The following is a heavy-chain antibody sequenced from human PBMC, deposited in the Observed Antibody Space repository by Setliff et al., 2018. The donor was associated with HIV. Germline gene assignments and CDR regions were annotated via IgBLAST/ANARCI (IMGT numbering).Heavy chain of an antibody. Sequence: SVKVSCKASGGTFSSYAISWVRQAPGQGLEWMGGIIPIFGTANYAQKFQGRVTSTTDESTSTAYMELSSLRSEDTAVYYCAREGDCSGGSCYYYYGMDVWGQGTTVTVTS. CDR2: IIPIFGTA. CDR3: AREGDCSGGSCYYYYGMDV. D-gene: IGHD2-15*01. J-gene: IGHJ6*02. CDR1: GGTFSSYA. V-gene: IGHV1-69*05.